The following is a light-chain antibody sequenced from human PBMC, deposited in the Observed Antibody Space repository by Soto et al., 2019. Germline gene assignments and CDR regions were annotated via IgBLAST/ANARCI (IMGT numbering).Light chain of an antibody. CDR2: DAS. V-gene: IGKV3-11*01. J-gene: IGKJ5*01. CDR3: QQRSNWLIT. CDR1: QSVSSY. Sequence: EIVLTQSPATLSLPPGERATLSCRASQSVSSYLAWYQQKPGQAPRLLIYDASNRATGIPARFSGSGSGTDFTLPISSLEPEDFAVYYCQQRSNWLITFGQGTRLEIK.